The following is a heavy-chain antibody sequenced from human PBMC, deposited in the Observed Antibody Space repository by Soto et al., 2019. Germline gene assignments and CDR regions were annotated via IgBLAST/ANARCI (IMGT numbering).Heavy chain of an antibody. J-gene: IGHJ1*01. CDR1: GFTFVNDA. CDR2: LSGSGTST. Sequence: GCLRVLAESAGFTFVNDAMDWVRQAPGKGLEWVSGLSGSGTSTYYSDSVKGRFTISRDNSRDTLFLQMNSLTADYTAVYYCANATTHGGWFYPFGLWGQAALVTVSS. CDR3: ANATTHGGWFYPFGL. V-gene: IGHV3-23*01. D-gene: IGHD6-19*01.